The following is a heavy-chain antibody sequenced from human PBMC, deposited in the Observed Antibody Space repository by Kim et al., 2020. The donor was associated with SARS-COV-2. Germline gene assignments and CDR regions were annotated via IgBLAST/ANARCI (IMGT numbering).Heavy chain of an antibody. D-gene: IGHD3-22*01. J-gene: IGHJ4*02. CDR3: ARSDSSGYLFDY. CDR1: GYTFTTYA. Sequence: ASVKVSCKASGYTFTTYAIHWVRQAPGQGLEWMGWIHTNTGNQTYAQNFRGRSVLSLDTSVSTPYLHISTLKAEDTAVYYCARSDSSGYLFDYWGQGTLV. V-gene: IGHV7-4-1*02. CDR2: IHTNTGNQ.